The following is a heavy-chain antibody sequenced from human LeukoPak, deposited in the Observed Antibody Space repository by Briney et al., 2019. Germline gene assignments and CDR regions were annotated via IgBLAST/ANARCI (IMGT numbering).Heavy chain of an antibody. J-gene: IGHJ4*02. CDR1: GGTFSSYA. Sequence: GASVKVSCKASGGTFSSYAISWVRQAPGQGLEWMGGIIPIFGTANYAQKFQGRVTITADESTSTAYMELSSLRSEDTAVYYCVRDDYYDSSGYSHDYWGQGTLATVSS. V-gene: IGHV1-69*01. CDR2: IIPIFGTA. D-gene: IGHD3-22*01. CDR3: VRDDYYDSSGYSHDY.